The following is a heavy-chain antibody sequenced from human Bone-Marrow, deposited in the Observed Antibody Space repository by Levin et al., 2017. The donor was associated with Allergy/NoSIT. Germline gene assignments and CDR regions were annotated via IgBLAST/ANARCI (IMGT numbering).Heavy chain of an antibody. CDR2: IYYRGST. J-gene: IGHJ4*02. D-gene: IGHD3-10*01. CDR3: ARPKDAGGSGSFYTYFDY. V-gene: IGHV4-39*01. Sequence: SETLSLTCTVSGGSISSSSYYWGWIRQPPGKGLEWIGSIYYRGSTYYNPSLKSRVTISVDTSKNQFSLKLSSVTAADTAVYYCARPKDAGGSGSFYTYFDYWGQGTLVTVSS. CDR1: GGSISSSSYY.